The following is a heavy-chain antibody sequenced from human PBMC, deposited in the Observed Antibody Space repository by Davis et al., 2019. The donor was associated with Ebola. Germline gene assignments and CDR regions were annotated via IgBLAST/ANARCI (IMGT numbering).Heavy chain of an antibody. CDR3: ATTLDQPLLDY. D-gene: IGHD1-26*01. CDR1: GDTFGEYG. CDR2: ILPILGIA. J-gene: IGHJ4*02. V-gene: IGHV1-69*04. Sequence: AASVKVSCKTSGDTFGEYGYNWVRQAPGQRLEWMGRILPILGIANYAQKFQGRVTITADKSTSTAYMELSSLRSEDTAVYYCATTLDQPLLDYWGQGTLVTVSS.